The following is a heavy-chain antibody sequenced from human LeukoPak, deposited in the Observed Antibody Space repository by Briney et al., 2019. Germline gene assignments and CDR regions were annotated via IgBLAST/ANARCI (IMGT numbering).Heavy chain of an antibody. Sequence: SETLSLTCTVSGDSISSYYWSWIRQPPGKGLEWTGYIYPSGSTSYNPSLKNRVTISVDTSKNQFSLKLSSVTAADTAVYYCARGYSGSYGRFDYWGQGTLATVSS. CDR3: ARGYSGSYGRFDY. D-gene: IGHD1-26*01. J-gene: IGHJ4*02. CDR1: GDSISSYY. CDR2: IYPSGST. V-gene: IGHV4-59*13.